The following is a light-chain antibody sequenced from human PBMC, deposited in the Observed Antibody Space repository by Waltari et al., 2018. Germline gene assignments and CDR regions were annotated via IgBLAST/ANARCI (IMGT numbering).Light chain of an antibody. CDR3: CSYAGSYTLV. Sequence: QSALPPPRPVSGSPGPSVHISCTGTSTHVGCYNSFSWYHQHPAKAPQLMIYDVSKRPSGVPVRFSGSKPGNTASLTISGLQAEDEAAYYCCSYAGSYTLVFGGGTTLTVL. CDR2: DVS. CDR1: STHVGCYNS. V-gene: IGLV2-11*01. J-gene: IGLJ2*01.